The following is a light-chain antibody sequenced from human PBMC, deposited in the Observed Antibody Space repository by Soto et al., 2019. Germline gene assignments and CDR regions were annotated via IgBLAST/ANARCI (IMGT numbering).Light chain of an antibody. CDR1: QSISSY. J-gene: IGKJ4*01. CDR2: AAS. CDR3: QQRYSTPLT. Sequence: DIQMTQSPSSLSASVGDRVTITCRASQSISSYLNWYQQKPGKAPKLLIYAASSLQSGVPSRFSGSGYGTDFTLTISSLQPEDFATYYCQQRYSTPLTFGGGTKVEIK. V-gene: IGKV1-39*01.